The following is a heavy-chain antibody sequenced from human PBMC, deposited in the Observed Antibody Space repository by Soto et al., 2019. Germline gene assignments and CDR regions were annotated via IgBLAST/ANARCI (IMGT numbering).Heavy chain of an antibody. CDR2: INSDGSST. Sequence: GGSLRLSCAASGFTFSSYWMHWVRQAPGKGLVWVSRINSDGSSTNYADSVKGRFTISRDSAKNSMYLQMNSLTVEDTAMYYCASLDTAMIKTAGYWGQGTQV. J-gene: IGHJ4*02. V-gene: IGHV3-74*01. D-gene: IGHD5-18*01. CDR3: ASLDTAMIKTAGY. CDR1: GFTFSSYW.